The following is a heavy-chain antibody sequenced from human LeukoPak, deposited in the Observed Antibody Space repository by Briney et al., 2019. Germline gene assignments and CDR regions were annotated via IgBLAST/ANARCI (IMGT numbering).Heavy chain of an antibody. CDR2: IYYTGTP. V-gene: IGHV4-59*01. Sequence: PSETLSHTCTVSGGSISSYYGSWIRQSPGKGLEWIANIYYTGTPYYNPSLQSRVTISVDMSKNQFSLKLSTVTAADTAVYYCARVKATVTSFDIWGQGTMVTVSS. D-gene: IGHD2/OR15-2a*01. CDR1: GGSISSYY. J-gene: IGHJ3*02. CDR3: ARVKATVTSFDI.